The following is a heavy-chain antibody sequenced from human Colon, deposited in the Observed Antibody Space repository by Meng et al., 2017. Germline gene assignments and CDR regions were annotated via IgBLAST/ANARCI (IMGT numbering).Heavy chain of an antibody. V-gene: IGHV4-4*02. CDR2: VFHTGGT. Sequence: QVHLQGSGPGLVKPSETLSLTCAVSGASIPTRNWWNWVRQAPGKGLEWIGDVFHTGGTSYNPSLESRLTISVDRSKNQFYLNLRSVTAADTATYYCARGGDWGFDYWGPGTLVTVSS. D-gene: IGHD3-16*01. CDR3: ARGGDWGFDY. CDR1: GASIPTRNW. J-gene: IGHJ4*02.